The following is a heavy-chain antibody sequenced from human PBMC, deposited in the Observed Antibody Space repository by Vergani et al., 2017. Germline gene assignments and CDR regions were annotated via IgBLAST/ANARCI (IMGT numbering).Heavy chain of an antibody. J-gene: IGHJ4*02. CDR2: ISGSGGST. CDR1: GFTFSSYA. Sequence: VQLVESGGGVVQPGRSLRLSCAASGFTFSSYAMSWVRQAPGKGLEWVSAISGSGGSTYYADSVKGRFTISRDNSKNTLYLQMNSLRAEDTAVYYCAKDGEGYSYGYRHFDYWGQGTLVTVSS. V-gene: IGHV3-23*04. D-gene: IGHD5-18*01. CDR3: AKDGEGYSYGYRHFDY.